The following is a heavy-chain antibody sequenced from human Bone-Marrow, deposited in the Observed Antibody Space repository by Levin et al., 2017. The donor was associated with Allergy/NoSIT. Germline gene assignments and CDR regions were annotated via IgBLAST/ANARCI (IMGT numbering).Heavy chain of an antibody. CDR2: TRNKVNKYTT. D-gene: IGHD6-19*01. J-gene: IGHJ4*02. CDR1: GFTLSDHY. V-gene: IGHV3-72*01. CDR3: ARGFSGGWFDTGLDY. Sequence: LAGGSLRLSCAVSGFTLSDHYIDWVRQAPGRGLEWVGRTRNKVNKYTTEYAASVKGRFTISRDDSHHSVFMQMNGLQSDDTAVYYCARGFSGGWFDTGLDYWGQGILVRVSS.